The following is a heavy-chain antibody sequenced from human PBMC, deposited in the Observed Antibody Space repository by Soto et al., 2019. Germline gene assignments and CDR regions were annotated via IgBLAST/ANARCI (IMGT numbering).Heavy chain of an antibody. D-gene: IGHD6-13*01. V-gene: IGHV5-51*01. Sequence: PGESLKISCKASGYSFNTYWIGWVRQMPGKGLEWMGIIYPGDSDTRYSPSFQGQVTISADKSISTTYLQWSSLKASDTAMYYCARTSAAGKYYYGMDVWGQGTTVTVS. CDR1: GYSFNTYW. J-gene: IGHJ6*02. CDR3: ARTSAAGKYYYGMDV. CDR2: IYPGDSDT.